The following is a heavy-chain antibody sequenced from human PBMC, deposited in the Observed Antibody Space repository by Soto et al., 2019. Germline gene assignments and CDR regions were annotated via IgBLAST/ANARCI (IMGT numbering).Heavy chain of an antibody. Sequence: SETLSLTCTVSGGSISSGDSYWSWIRQSPGKGLEWIGYIYHSGSTYYKSSFRGRVTISVDTSKNQFSLNLNSVTAADTAVYFCAREGAASHSYYYGTDVWGQGTTVPVSS. J-gene: IGHJ6*02. CDR3: AREGAASHSYYYGTDV. CDR2: IYHSGST. V-gene: IGHV4-30-4*01. D-gene: IGHD3-16*01. CDR1: GGSISSGDSY.